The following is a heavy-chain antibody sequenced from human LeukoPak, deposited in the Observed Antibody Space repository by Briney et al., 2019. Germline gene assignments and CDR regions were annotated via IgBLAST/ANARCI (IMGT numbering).Heavy chain of an antibody. V-gene: IGHV3-7*01. CDR3: ARDSGRVNY. Sequence: PGGSLRLPCAASGFTFSSYWMSWVRQAPGKGLEWVANIKQDGSEKNYVDSVKGRFTISRDNAKNSLFLQMNSLRPEDTAVYYCARDSGRVNYWGQGTLVTVSS. D-gene: IGHD6-19*01. CDR2: IKQDGSEK. J-gene: IGHJ4*02. CDR1: GFTFSSYW.